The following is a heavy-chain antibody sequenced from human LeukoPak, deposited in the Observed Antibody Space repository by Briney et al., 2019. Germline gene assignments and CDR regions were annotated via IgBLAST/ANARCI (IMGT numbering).Heavy chain of an antibody. CDR3: ARRGLSIKHWFDP. V-gene: IGHV1-8*01. J-gene: IGHJ5*02. D-gene: IGHD3-10*01. Sequence: GSVKVSCKASGYTFTSYDINWVRQATGQGLEWMGWMNPNSGNTGYAQKFQGRVTMTRNTSISTAYMELSSLRSEDTAVYYCARRGLSIKHWFDPWGQGTLVTVSS. CDR1: GYTFTSYD. CDR2: MNPNSGNT.